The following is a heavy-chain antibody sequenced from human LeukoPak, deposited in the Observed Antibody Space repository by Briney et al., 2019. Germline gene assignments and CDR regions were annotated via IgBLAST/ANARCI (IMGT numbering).Heavy chain of an antibody. J-gene: IGHJ4*02. Sequence: SETLSLTCAVSGGSISSGDYSWSCIRQPPGKGLEWIGYIYHSGSTYYNPSLKSRVTISVDRSKNQFSLKLSSVTAADTAVYYCARDLMGYFDYWGQGTLVTVSS. CDR2: IYHSGST. CDR1: GGSISSGDYS. V-gene: IGHV4-30-2*01. CDR3: ARDLMGYFDY.